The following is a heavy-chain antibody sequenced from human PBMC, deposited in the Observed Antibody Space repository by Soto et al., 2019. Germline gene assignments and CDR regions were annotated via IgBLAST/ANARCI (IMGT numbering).Heavy chain of an antibody. D-gene: IGHD6-13*01. V-gene: IGHV4-59*08. CDR3: ARHDQTAAATNWFDP. J-gene: IGHJ5*02. Sequence: SETLSLTSAVYGGCFSGYYWSWIRQPPGKGLEWIGYIYYSGSTNYNPSLKSRVTISVDTSKNQFSLKLSSVTAADTAVYYCARHDQTAAATNWFDPWGQGTLVTVSS. CDR1: GGCFSGYY. CDR2: IYYSGST.